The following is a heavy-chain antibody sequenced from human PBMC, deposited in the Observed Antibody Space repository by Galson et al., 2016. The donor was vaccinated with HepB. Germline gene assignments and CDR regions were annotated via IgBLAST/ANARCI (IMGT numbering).Heavy chain of an antibody. V-gene: IGHV5-51*01. D-gene: IGHD3-22*01. CDR1: RYSFTNYW. Sequence: KVSCKGSRYSFTNYWIGWVRQMPGKGLEWMGIIYPGDSNTRYSPFFQGQVTISADKSISTAYLQWSSLKASDTAIYYCARLGHSRNNYCDNWGQGTLVTVFS. J-gene: IGHJ4*02. CDR3: ARLGHSRNNYCDN. CDR2: IYPGDSNT.